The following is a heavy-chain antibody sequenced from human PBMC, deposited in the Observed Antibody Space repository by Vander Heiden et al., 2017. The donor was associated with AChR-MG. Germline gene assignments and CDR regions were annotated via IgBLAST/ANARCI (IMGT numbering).Heavy chain of an antibody. V-gene: IGHV5-51*01. Sequence: EVQLVQSGAEVKKPGESLKISCKGSGYSFTSYWIGWVRQMPGKGLEWMGIIYPGDSDTRYSPSFQGQVIISADKSISTAYLQWSSLKASDTAMYYCARQPVYSSSWYHFDYWGQGTLVTVSS. CDR1: GYSFTSYW. J-gene: IGHJ4*02. CDR3: ARQPVYSSSWYHFDY. D-gene: IGHD6-13*01. CDR2: IYPGDSDT.